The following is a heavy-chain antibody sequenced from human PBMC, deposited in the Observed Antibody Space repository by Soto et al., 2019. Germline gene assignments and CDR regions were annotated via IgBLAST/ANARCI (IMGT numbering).Heavy chain of an antibody. CDR3: ASGSTTYYFDY. V-gene: IGHV1-18*01. CDR1: GYTFTSYG. CDR2: ISAYNGNT. D-gene: IGHD1-1*01. J-gene: IGHJ4*02. Sequence: QVQLVQSGAEVKKPGASVKVSCKASGYTFTSYGISWVRQAPGQGLEWMRWISAYNGNTNYAQKLQGRVTMTTDTPTSTAYKELRSLRSDDTAVYYCASGSTTYYFDYWGQGTLVTVSS.